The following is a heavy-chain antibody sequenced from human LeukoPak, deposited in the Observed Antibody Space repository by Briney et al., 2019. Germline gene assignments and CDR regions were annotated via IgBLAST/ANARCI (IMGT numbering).Heavy chain of an antibody. J-gene: IGHJ4*02. CDR2: INAGNGNT. CDR3: ARIFLRSGYYYFDN. V-gene: IGHV1-3*01. CDR1: GYTFTSYA. Sequence: ASVKVSCKASGYTFTSYAMHWVRQAPGQRLEWMGWINAGNGNTKYSQKFQGRVTITRDTSASTAYMDLSSLRSEDTAVYYCARIFLRSGYYYFDNWGQGTLVTVSS. D-gene: IGHD3-3*01.